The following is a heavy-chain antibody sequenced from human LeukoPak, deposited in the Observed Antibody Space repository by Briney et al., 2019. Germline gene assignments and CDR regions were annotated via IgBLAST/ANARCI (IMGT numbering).Heavy chain of an antibody. V-gene: IGHV3-30-3*01. CDR1: GFTFRSYS. J-gene: IGHJ6*02. D-gene: IGHD3-22*01. Sequence: PGRSLRLSCAASGFTFRSYSMHWVRQAPGKGLEWAATISYDGSNVYYADSVKGRFTISRDNSKNTVYLEMSGLRVEDTAVLHCARKRGGIYDSRALDLWGQGTTVIVSS. CDR2: ISYDGSNV. CDR3: ARKRGGIYDSRALDL.